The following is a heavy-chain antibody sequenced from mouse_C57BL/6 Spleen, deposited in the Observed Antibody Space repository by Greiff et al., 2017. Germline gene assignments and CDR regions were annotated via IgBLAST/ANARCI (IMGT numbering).Heavy chain of an antibody. CDR3: APRARYAMDY. Sequence: EVQLQQSGPELVKPGASVKISCKASGYTFTDYYMNWVKQSHGKSLEWIGDINPNNGGTSYNQKFKGKATLTVDKSSSTAYMELRSLTSEGAAVYYCAPRARYAMDYGGQGTSVTVSS. D-gene: IGHD3-3*01. J-gene: IGHJ4*01. V-gene: IGHV1-26*01. CDR1: GYTFTDYY. CDR2: INPNNGGT.